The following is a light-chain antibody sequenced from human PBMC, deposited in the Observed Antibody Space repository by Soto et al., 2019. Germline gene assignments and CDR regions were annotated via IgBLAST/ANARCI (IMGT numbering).Light chain of an antibody. V-gene: IGKV3-20*01. CDR1: QSVSSSY. J-gene: IGKJ1*01. Sequence: EIVLTQSPGTLSLSPGERATLSCRASQSVSSSYLAWYQQKPGQAPRLLIYGASSRATGIPDRFSGSGSETDFTLTISRLEPEDFAVYYCQQYDSSTVPFGQGTQV. CDR2: GAS. CDR3: QQYDSSTVP.